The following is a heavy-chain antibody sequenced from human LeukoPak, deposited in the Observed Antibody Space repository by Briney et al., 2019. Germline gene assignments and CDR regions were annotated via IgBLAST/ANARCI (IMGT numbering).Heavy chain of an antibody. D-gene: IGHD6-19*01. Sequence: GGSLRLFCAASGFTFSSYGMHWVRQAPGKGLEWVAFIRYDGSNKYYADSVKGRFTISRDNSKNTLYLQMNTLRAEDTAVYYCAKDGGAVAGTRIDYWGQGTLVAVSS. CDR2: IRYDGSNK. V-gene: IGHV3-30*02. CDR3: AKDGGAVAGTRIDY. J-gene: IGHJ4*02. CDR1: GFTFSSYG.